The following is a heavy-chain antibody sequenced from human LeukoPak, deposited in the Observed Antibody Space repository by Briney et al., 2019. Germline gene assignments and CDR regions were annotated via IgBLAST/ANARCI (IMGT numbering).Heavy chain of an antibody. V-gene: IGHV4-4*02. CDR2: IYHSGST. Sequence: SETLSLTCAVSGGSISSSNWWSWVRQPPGKGLEWIGEIYHSGSTNYNPSLKSRVTISVDKSKNQFSLKLSSVTAADTAVYYCARVKTYSSGWWWWFDPWGQGTLVTVSS. CDR3: ARVKTYSSGWWWWFDP. CDR1: GGSISSSNW. D-gene: IGHD6-19*01. J-gene: IGHJ5*02.